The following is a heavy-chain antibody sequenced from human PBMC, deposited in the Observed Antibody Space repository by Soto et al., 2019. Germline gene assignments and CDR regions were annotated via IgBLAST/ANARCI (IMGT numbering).Heavy chain of an antibody. CDR2: VGQDGTP. CDR1: GFTFSTYT. CDR3: AKDMRPDGVWDFGH. V-gene: IGHV3-23*01. Sequence: EVQLLESGGGLVQPGGSLRLSCAASGFTFSTYTMAWVRQAPGRGPEWVSGVGQDGTPYYADSVKGRFTISRDNSRSSVYLETIALRGEDTAVYYCAKDMRPDGVWDFGHWGQGTLVTVSS. J-gene: IGHJ4*02. D-gene: IGHD4-17*01.